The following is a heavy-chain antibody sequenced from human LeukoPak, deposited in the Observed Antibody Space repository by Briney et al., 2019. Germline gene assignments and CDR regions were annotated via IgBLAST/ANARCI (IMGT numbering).Heavy chain of an antibody. CDR2: ISGSGGNT. D-gene: IGHD3-10*01. CDR1: GFTFSSYA. J-gene: IGHJ5*02. Sequence: GGSLRLSCAASGFTFSSYAMSWVRQAPGKGLEWVSAISGSGGNTYYADSVKGRFTISRDNSKNTLYLQTNSLRAEDTAVYYCAKMGTGSYLNWFDPWGQGTLVTVSS. CDR3: AKMGTGSYLNWFDP. V-gene: IGHV3-23*01.